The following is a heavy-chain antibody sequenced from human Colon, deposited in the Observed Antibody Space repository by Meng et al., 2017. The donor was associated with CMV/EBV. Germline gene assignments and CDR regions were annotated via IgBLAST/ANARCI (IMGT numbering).Heavy chain of an antibody. CDR3: ARVKWQRFVDF. D-gene: IGHD5-12*01. CDR1: GDSTSSSIYY. Sequence: GSLRLSCTVSGDSTSSSIYYWGCVRQPPGKGLEWIGTVFDTGSSFYNESLSGRASISIDTSRNQFSLSLKSVTAADTGVYFCARVKWQRFVDFWGQGMLVTVSS. J-gene: IGHJ4*02. CDR2: VFDTGSS. V-gene: IGHV4-39*07.